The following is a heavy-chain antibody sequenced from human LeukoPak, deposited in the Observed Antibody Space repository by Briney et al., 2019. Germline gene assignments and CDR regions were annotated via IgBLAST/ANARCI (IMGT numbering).Heavy chain of an antibody. CDR1: GFTFDDYG. V-gene: IGHV3-20*04. J-gene: IGHJ4*02. D-gene: IGHD1-14*01. CDR3: AKDRNDEFDY. Sequence: AGGSLRLSCAASGFTFDDYGMSWVRQAPGKGLEWVSGINWNGGSTGYADSVKGRFTISRDNAKNSLYLQMSSLRAEDTAVYYCAKDRNDEFDYWGQGTLVTVSS. CDR2: INWNGGST.